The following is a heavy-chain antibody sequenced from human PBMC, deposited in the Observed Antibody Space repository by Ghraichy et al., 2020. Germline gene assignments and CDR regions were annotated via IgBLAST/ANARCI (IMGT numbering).Heavy chain of an antibody. CDR1: AHVCTPVA. CDR2: VSFDGNNK. Sequence: GGSLRLSEIGRAHVCTPVATEKLVCGLLRGLKRVAIVSFDGNNKYYADSVKGRFTISRDNSNNMLYLQLSSLRADDAAVYYCAKPMRTTVETWFDSWGRGAL. J-gene: IGHJ5*01. CDR3: AKPMRTTVETWFDS. D-gene: IGHD4-23*01. V-gene: IGHV3-30*08.